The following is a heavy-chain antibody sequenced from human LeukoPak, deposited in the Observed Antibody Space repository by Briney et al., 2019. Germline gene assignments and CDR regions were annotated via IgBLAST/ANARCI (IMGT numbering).Heavy chain of an antibody. V-gene: IGHV1-2*06. CDR2: INPNSGGT. Sequence: GASVKVSCKASGYTFTAYYMAWVRQAPGQGLEWMGRINPNSGGTNYAQKFQGRVTMTRDTSISTAYMELSRLRSDDTAVYYCARTAYDSRRYYYYYGMDVWGQGTTVTVSS. J-gene: IGHJ6*02. CDR1: GYTFTAYY. D-gene: IGHD3-22*01. CDR3: ARTAYDSRRYYYYYGMDV.